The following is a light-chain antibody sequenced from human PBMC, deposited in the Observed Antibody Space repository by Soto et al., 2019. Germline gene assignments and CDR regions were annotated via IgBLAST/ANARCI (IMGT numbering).Light chain of an antibody. Sequence: DIQMTQSPSSLSASVGDRVTITCRASQSISSYLNWYQQKPGKAPKLLVYSAPTLQSGVPSRFSGSGLGTDFTLTISSLQPADFAIYYCQQSYSTPPTFGQGTKLDIK. V-gene: IGKV1-39*01. CDR1: QSISSY. CDR2: SAP. CDR3: QQSYSTPPT. J-gene: IGKJ2*01.